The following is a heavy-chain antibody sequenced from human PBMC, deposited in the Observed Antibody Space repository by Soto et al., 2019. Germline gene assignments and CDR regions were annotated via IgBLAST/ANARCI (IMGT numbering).Heavy chain of an antibody. J-gene: IGHJ5*02. D-gene: IGHD1-26*01. CDR2: ISAYNGNT. Sequence: QVQLVQSGAEVKKPGASVKVSCKASGYTFTSYGISWVRQAPGQGLEWMGRISAYNGNTNYAQKLQGXXXXTTDTSXXXAXMEXRXLRSDDTAVYYCARVVGALGHWFDPWGQGTLVTVSS. CDR1: GYTFTSYG. V-gene: IGHV1-18*01. CDR3: ARVVGALGHWFDP.